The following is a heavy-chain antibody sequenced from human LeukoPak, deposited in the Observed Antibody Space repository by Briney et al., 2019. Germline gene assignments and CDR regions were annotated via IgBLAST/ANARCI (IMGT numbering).Heavy chain of an antibody. Sequence: SQTLSLTCTVSGGSISSGDYYWSWIRQPPGKGLEWIGYIYYSGSTYYNPSLKSRVTISVDESKTQLSLRLESVTAADTAVYYCARGTITTVTDSWGPGTLVTVSS. CDR3: ARGTITTVTDS. D-gene: IGHD4-17*01. CDR1: GGSISSGDYY. CDR2: IYYSGST. V-gene: IGHV4-30-4*01. J-gene: IGHJ4*02.